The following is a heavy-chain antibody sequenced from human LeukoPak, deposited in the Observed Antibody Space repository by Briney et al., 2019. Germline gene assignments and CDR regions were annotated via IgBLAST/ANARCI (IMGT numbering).Heavy chain of an antibody. D-gene: IGHD6-19*01. CDR1: GFTFSSYG. CDR3: AKDSWLVRSYFDY. J-gene: IGHJ4*02. Sequence: GGSLRLSCAASGFTFSSYGMHWVRRAPGKGLEWVAVISYDGSNKYYADSVKGRFTISRDNSKNTLYLQMNSLRAEDTAVYYCAKDSWLVRSYFDYWGQRTLVTVSS. V-gene: IGHV3-30*18. CDR2: ISYDGSNK.